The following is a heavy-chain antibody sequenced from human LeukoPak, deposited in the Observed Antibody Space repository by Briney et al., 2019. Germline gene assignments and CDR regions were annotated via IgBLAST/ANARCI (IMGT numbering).Heavy chain of an antibody. CDR1: GYSFTTYW. D-gene: IGHD3-10*01. J-gene: IGHJ4*02. V-gene: IGHV5-51*01. Sequence: GESLKISCKGSGYSFTTYWIGWVRQMPGKGLEWMGIIYPGDSDTRYSPPFQGQVTISADKSLSTAYLQWSSLKASDTAMYYCARHVQDYYGSGTEGXYYFXXWGQGTLVTV. CDR2: IYPGDSDT. CDR3: ARHVQDYYGSGTEGXYYFXX.